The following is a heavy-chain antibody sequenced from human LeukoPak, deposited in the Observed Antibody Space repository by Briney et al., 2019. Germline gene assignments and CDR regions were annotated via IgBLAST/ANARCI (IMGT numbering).Heavy chain of an antibody. J-gene: IGHJ5*02. CDR1: GFTFTGHY. Sequence: ASVKVSCKTSGFTFTGHYMHWLRQAPGQGLEWMGWINANTGVTHYAVKFQGRVTITRDTSISTVYMDLSSLQSDDTAVYYCARPLRVTMIRGAAFRASSDFDPWGQGTLVTVSS. V-gene: IGHV1-2*02. CDR2: INANTGVT. CDR3: ARPLRVTMIRGAAFRASSDFDP. D-gene: IGHD3-10*01.